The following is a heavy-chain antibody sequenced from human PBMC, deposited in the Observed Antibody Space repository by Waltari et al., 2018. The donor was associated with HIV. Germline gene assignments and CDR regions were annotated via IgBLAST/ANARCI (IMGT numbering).Heavy chain of an antibody. CDR1: GGTFITYD. Sequence: QVQLVQSGTEVKKPGSSVKVSCKTSGGTFITYDISWVRQAPGKGLEWMGKITPILSVPNYEQKFQGRITITADKSTRTAYMELTSLRSDDTAVYYCAREGGVSFPGAMDVWGQGTTITVSS. V-gene: IGHV1-69*04. J-gene: IGHJ6*02. CDR3: AREGGVSFPGAMDV. D-gene: IGHD3-10*01. CDR2: ITPILSVP.